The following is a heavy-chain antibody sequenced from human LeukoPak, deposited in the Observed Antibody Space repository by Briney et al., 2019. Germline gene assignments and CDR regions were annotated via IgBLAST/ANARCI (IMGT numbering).Heavy chain of an antibody. CDR2: IITYNGNT. CDR3: ARWDAHYFEGDNWFEP. CDR1: GYTFTSYA. V-gene: IGHV1-18*01. J-gene: IGHJ5*02. D-gene: IGHD3-9*01. Sequence: GASVKVSCKASGYTFTSYAMNWVRQAPGQGLEWMGYIITYNGNTNYAQKLQGRVTMTTDTSTSTAYMELRSLRSEDTAMYFCARWDAHYFEGDNWFEPWGQGTLVTVSS.